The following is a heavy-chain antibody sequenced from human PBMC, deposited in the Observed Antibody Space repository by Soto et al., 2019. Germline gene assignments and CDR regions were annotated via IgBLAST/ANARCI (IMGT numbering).Heavy chain of an antibody. CDR3: AREGVAIFGVVITYYGMDV. D-gene: IGHD3-3*01. Sequence: PSETLSLTCAVYGGSFSGYYWSWIRQPPGKGLEWIGEINHSGSTNYNPSLKSRVTISVDTSKNQFSLKLSSVTAADTAVYYCAREGVAIFGVVITYYGMDVWGQGTTVTVS. V-gene: IGHV4-34*01. CDR1: GGSFSGYY. J-gene: IGHJ6*02. CDR2: INHSGST.